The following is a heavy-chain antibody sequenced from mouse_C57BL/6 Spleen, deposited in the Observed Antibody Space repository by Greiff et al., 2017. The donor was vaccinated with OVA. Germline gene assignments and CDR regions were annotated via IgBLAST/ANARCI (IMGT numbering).Heavy chain of an antibody. CDR2: IWSGGST. CDR3: ARSPITTVVATDYAMDY. D-gene: IGHD1-1*01. J-gene: IGHJ4*01. CDR1: GFSLTSYG. Sequence: VQLQQSGPGLVQPSQSLSITCTVSGFSLTSYGVHWVRQSPGKGLEWLGVIWSGGSTDYNAAFISRRSISKDNSKSQVFFQMNSLQADDSAIYYFARSPITTVVATDYAMDYWGQGTSVTVSS. V-gene: IGHV2-2*01.